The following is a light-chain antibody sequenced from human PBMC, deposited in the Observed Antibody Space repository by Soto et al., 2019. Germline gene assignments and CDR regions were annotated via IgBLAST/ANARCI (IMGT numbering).Light chain of an antibody. J-gene: IGKJ1*01. Sequence: EIVLTQSPGTLSLSPGERATLSCRASQSVSSSYLAWYQQRPGQAPRLLIYGASTRATGVPARFSGSGSGTDFTLTISSLQSEDFAVYYCQQYNIWPPWTFGQGTKVDIK. CDR2: GAS. V-gene: IGKV3-15*01. CDR1: QSVSSSY. CDR3: QQYNIWPPWT.